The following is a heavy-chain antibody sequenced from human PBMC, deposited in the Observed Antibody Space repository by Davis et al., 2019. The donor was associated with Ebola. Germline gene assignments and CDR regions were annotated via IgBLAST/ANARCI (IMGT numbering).Heavy chain of an antibody. CDR1: GFTFDDYA. CDR2: ISWNSGSI. CDR3: AKDIGYGDYLRIFDY. D-gene: IGHD4-17*01. V-gene: IGHV3-9*01. J-gene: IGHJ4*02. Sequence: GGSLRLSCAASGFTFDDYAMHWVRQAPGKGLEWVSGISWNSGSIGYADSVKGRFTISRDNAKNSLYLQMNSLRAEDTALYYCAKDIGYGDYLRIFDYWGQGTLVTVSS.